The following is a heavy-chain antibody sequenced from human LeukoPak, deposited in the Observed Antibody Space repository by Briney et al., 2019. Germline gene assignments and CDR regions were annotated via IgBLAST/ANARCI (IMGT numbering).Heavy chain of an antibody. Sequence: SETLSLTCTVSGDSISGFYWRWIRQPAGKGLQWIGRISTSGSTNSNPTLKSRVTMSVDRSTNEFSLTVRSVTAADTALYYCARGLPSYGDYVDYYFYMDVWGKGTTVTVSS. D-gene: IGHD4-17*01. J-gene: IGHJ6*03. CDR1: GDSISGFY. CDR3: ARGLPSYGDYVDYYFYMDV. CDR2: ISTSGST. V-gene: IGHV4-4*07.